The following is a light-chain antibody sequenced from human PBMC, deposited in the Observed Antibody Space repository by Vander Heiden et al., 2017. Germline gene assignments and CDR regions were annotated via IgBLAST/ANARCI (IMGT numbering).Light chain of an antibody. CDR3: QSYDSSLSGWV. CDR1: SSNIGVGYD. V-gene: IGLV1-40*01. CDR2: GNS. J-gene: IGLJ3*02. Sequence: SVLTHPPSVSGAPGQRVTISCTGSSSNIGVGYDVQWYHQLPGTPPKLLIYGNSNRPSGVPDRFSGSKSGTSASLAITGLQAEDEADYYCQSYDSSLSGWVFGGGTKLTVL.